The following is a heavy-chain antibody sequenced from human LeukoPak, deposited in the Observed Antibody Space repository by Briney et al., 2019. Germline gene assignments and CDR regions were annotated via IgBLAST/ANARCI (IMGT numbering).Heavy chain of an antibody. Sequence: APLTLSCAASGYTFSSYWMQGLRQTPGKGLVWVQGIDSDGSGTRYADSVKGRFTISRDNAKNTLYLQMNRLRADDRAVYYCAREVSGAPWHNLFNPWGQGTLVTVSS. CDR1: GYTFSSYW. D-gene: IGHD1-14*01. V-gene: IGHV3-74*01. CDR2: IDSDGSGT. CDR3: AREVSGAPWHNLFNP. J-gene: IGHJ5*02.